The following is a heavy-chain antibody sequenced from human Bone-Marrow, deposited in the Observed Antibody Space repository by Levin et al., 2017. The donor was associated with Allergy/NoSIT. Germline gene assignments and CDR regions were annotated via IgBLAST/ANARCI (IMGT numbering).Heavy chain of an antibody. CDR1: GLSFSNYD. D-gene: IGHD3-16*01. CDR2: ISSGSSHI. V-gene: IGHV3-21*06. J-gene: IGHJ6*02. Sequence: GGSLRLSCAASGLSFSNYDMNWVRQAPGKGLEWVSSISSGSSHIDYADSVKGRFTISRDNAKNSLYLQMNSLRLEDTAGYFCASWAMFYYDGSDFDYFYYGMDVWGQGTTVTVSS. CDR3: ASWAMFYYDGSDFDYFYYGMDV.